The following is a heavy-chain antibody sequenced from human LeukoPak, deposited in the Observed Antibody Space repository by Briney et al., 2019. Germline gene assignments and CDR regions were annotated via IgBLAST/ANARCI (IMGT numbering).Heavy chain of an antibody. D-gene: IGHD3-16*02. CDR3: TTDTDYVWGSYRFDY. V-gene: IGHV3-15*01. CDR1: GFTFSNAW. J-gene: IGHJ4*02. CDR2: IKSKTDGGTT. Sequence: PGGSLRLSCAASGFTFSNAWMSWVRQAPGKGLEWVGRIKSKTDGGTTDYAAPVKGRFTISRDDSKNTLYLQMNSLKTEDTAAYYCTTDTDYVWGSYRFDYWGQGTLVTVSS.